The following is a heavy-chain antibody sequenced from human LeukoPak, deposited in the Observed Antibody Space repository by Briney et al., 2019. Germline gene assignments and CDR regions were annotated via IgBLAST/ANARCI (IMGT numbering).Heavy chain of an antibody. D-gene: IGHD5-12*01. CDR2: ISSSSSYT. V-gene: IGHV3-11*06. J-gene: IGHJ4*02. Sequence: GGSLRLSCAASGFTFSDYYMSWIRQAPGKGLEWVSYISSSSSYTNYADSVKGRFTISRDNAKNSLYLQMNSLRAEDTAVYYCARDYSGYDQKDYQGQGTLVTVSS. CDR3: ARDYSGYDQKDY. CDR1: GFTFSDYY.